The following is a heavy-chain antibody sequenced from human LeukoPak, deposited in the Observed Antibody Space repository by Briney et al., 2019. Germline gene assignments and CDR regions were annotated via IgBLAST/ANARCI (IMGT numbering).Heavy chain of an antibody. CDR2: INHSGST. Sequence: SETLSLTCAVYGGSFSGYYWSWIRQPPGKGLEWIGEINHSGSTNYNPSLKSQVTISVDTSKNQFSLKLSSVTAADTAVYYCARTPRAFDIWGQGTMVTVSS. J-gene: IGHJ3*02. CDR3: ARTPRAFDI. CDR1: GGSFSGYY. V-gene: IGHV4-34*01.